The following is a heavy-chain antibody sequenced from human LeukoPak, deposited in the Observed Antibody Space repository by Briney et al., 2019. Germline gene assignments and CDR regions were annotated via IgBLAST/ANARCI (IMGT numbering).Heavy chain of an antibody. CDR2: ISGSSGTI. V-gene: IGHV3-48*01. J-gene: IGHJ6*03. Sequence: GGALRLSCAASGFTFSTYSMKWVRQAPGKGLEWVSYISGSSGTIYYADYVKGRFTISRDNAKNSLYLQMNSLRAEDTAVYYCARRSEFGVLYYMDVWGKGTTVTVSS. CDR1: GFTFSTYS. D-gene: IGHD3-16*01. CDR3: ARRSEFGVLYYMDV.